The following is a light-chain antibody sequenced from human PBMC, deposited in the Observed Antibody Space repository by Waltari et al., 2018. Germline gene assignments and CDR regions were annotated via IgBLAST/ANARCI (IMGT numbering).Light chain of an antibody. CDR3: SSYTTSTTLL. CDR1: STDAGAYNF. Sequence: QSALTQPASVSGSPGQSITISCTGSSTDAGAYNFVSWHQQHPGKVPKLILYDVGNLPSGISHRFSASKSGNTASLTISGLQEEDEGEYYCSSYTTSTTLLFGTGTRLTVL. V-gene: IGLV2-14*01. CDR2: DVG. J-gene: IGLJ1*01.